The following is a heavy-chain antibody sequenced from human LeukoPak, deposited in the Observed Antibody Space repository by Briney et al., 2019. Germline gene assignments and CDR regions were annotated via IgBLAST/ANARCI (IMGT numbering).Heavy chain of an antibody. CDR3: AREKISNYYYSYMAV. CDR1: GYTFTSYG. V-gene: IGHV1-18*01. D-gene: IGHD4-11*01. J-gene: IGHJ6*03. Sequence: ASVKVSCKASGYTFTSYGISWVRQAPGQGLEWMGWISVYNGNTNYEQKLQGRVTMTTDTSTSTAYMELRSLRSDDTAVYYCAREKISNYYYSYMAVWGKGTTVTVSS. CDR2: ISVYNGNT.